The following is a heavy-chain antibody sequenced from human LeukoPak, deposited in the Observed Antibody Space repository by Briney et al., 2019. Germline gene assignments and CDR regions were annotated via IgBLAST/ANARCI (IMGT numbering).Heavy chain of an antibody. J-gene: IGHJ3*02. CDR3: AREPCSGGSCPPDAFDI. D-gene: IGHD2-15*01. Sequence: GGSLRLSCVGSGFTFSDYFMSWIRQVPGKEPEWLSYINSKGDNILYRDSVKGRFTISRDNAKNSLYLQMNSLRAEDTAVYYCAREPCSGGSCPPDAFDIWGQGTMVTVSS. CDR2: INSKGDNI. CDR1: GFTFSDYF. V-gene: IGHV3-11*04.